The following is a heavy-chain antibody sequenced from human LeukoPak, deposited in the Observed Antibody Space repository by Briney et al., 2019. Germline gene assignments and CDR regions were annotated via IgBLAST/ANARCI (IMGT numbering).Heavy chain of an antibody. CDR1: GGSISSGGYY. CDR2: IYYSGST. V-gene: IGHV4-31*03. Sequence: PSETLSLTCTVSGGSISSGGYYWSWIRQHPGKGLEWIGYIYYSGSTYYNPSLKSRVTISVDTSKNQFSLKLSSVTAADTAVYYCAGDRMAAAFRYWGQGTLVTVSS. CDR3: AGDRMAAAFRY. D-gene: IGHD6-13*01. J-gene: IGHJ4*02.